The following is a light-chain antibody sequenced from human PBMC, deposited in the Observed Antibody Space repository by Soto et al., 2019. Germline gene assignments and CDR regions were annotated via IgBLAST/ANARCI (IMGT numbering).Light chain of an antibody. V-gene: IGKV1-5*03. CDR1: QSISSW. CDR2: RAS. J-gene: IGKJ1*01. Sequence: DIQMTQAPSTLSANVGDTVSITCRASQSISSWLAWYQQKPGKAPKLLIYRASTLQSGVPSRFSASGSGTEFILTISSLQPDDFATYYCQLYNTYSGTFGQGTKVDIK. CDR3: QLYNTYSGT.